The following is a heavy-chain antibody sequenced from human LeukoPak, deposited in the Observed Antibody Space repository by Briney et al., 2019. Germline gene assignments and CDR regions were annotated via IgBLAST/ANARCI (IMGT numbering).Heavy chain of an antibody. D-gene: IGHD3-22*01. J-gene: IGHJ5*02. CDR2: IYHSGST. CDR1: GYSISSGYY. V-gene: IGHV4-38-2*02. Sequence: SETLSLTCTVSGYSISSGYYWGWIRQPPGKGLEWIGSIYHSGSTYYNPSLKSRVTISADTSKNQFSLKLSSVTAADTAVYYCARDSSGYLGWFDPWGQGTLVTVSS. CDR3: ARDSSGYLGWFDP.